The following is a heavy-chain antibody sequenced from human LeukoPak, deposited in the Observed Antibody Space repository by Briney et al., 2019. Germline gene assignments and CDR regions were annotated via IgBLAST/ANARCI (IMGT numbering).Heavy chain of an antibody. J-gene: IGHJ4*02. D-gene: IGHD4-11*01. CDR3: ARDPGNSNNFDY. V-gene: IGHV3-48*03. CDR1: GFTFSSYE. Sequence: GGSLRLSCAASGFTFSSYEMNWVRQAPGKGLEWTSYITLSGSTKKYAESVKGRFTISRDNAKNSLYLQMSSLRAEDTAVYYCARDPGNSNNFDYWGQGTLVTVSS. CDR2: ITLSGSTK.